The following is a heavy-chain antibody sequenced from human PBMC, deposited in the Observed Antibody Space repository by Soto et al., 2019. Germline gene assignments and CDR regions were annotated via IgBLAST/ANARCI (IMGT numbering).Heavy chain of an antibody. D-gene: IGHD3-22*01. CDR1: GYSFSNYN. J-gene: IGHJ4*02. V-gene: IGHV1-18*01. CDR2: ISAYNGNT. Sequence: GASVKVSCKSSGYSFSNYNFCWVRQAPGQGLEWMGWISAYNGNTNYAQKLQGRVTMTTDTSTSTAYMELRSLRSDDTAVYYCARGPAIGYDSSGYFDYFDYWGQGTLVTVSS. CDR3: ARGPAIGYDSSGYFDYFDY.